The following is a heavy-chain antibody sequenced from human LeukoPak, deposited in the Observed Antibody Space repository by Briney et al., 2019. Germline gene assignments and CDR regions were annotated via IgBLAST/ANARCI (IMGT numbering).Heavy chain of an antibody. Sequence: ASVKVSCKASGYTFTSYTMHWVRQAPGQGLEWMGIINPGAGTTTYAQKFQGRVTMTRDTSTSTVYMELSSLTSEDTAVYYCARGKSSVWPAWLCMDVWGQGTTVTISS. CDR2: INPGAGTT. CDR1: GYTFTSYT. V-gene: IGHV1-46*01. J-gene: IGHJ6*02. D-gene: IGHD6-19*01. CDR3: ARGKSSVWPAWLCMDV.